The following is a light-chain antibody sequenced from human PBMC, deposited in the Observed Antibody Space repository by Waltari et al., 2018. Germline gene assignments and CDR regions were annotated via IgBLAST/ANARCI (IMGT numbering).Light chain of an antibody. Sequence: QSALTQPRSVSGSPGQSVTISCSGSSRDVGAYNHVSWYQQHPDKAPKVMIYDVNKRPAGVPDRFSGSKSDNTASLTISGLQAEDEADYYCCSYAGNYILVFGGGTKLTVL. J-gene: IGLJ2*01. V-gene: IGLV2-11*01. CDR3: CSYAGNYILV. CDR1: SRDVGAYNH. CDR2: DVN.